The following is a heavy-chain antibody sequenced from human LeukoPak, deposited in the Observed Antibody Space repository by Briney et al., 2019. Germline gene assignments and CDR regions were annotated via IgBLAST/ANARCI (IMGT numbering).Heavy chain of an antibody. V-gene: IGHV1-3*01. CDR1: GGTFSSYA. CDR2: INAGNGNT. D-gene: IGHD6-13*01. J-gene: IGHJ4*02. Sequence: ASVKVSCKASGGTFSSYAISWVRQAPGQRLEWMGWINAGNGNTKYSQKFQGRVTITRDTSASTAYMELSSLRSEDTAVYYCARKSSSSSLTPLDYWGQGTLVTVSS. CDR3: ARKSSSSSLTPLDY.